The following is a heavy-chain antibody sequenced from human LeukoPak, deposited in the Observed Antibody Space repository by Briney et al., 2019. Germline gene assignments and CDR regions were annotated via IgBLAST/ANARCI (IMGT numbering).Heavy chain of an antibody. CDR3: ARGRGMAAAGMSYFSDY. CDR1: GFTFSSYS. V-gene: IGHV3-48*02. Sequence: GGSLRLSCAASGFTFSSYSMNWVRQAPRKGLEWVSYISTISSTIHYADSVKGRFTISRDNAKNSLYLQMNSLRDEDTAVYYCARGRGMAAAGMSYFSDYWGQGTLVTVSS. CDR2: ISTISSTI. D-gene: IGHD6-13*01. J-gene: IGHJ4*02.